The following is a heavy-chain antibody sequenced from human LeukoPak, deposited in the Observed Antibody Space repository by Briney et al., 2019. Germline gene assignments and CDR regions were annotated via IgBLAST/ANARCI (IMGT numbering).Heavy chain of an antibody. V-gene: IGHV4-34*01. CDR2: INHSGST. J-gene: IGHJ3*02. Sequence: KSSETLSLTCAVYGGSFSGYYWSWIRQPPGKGLEWIGEINHSGSTNYNPSLKSRVTISVDTSKNQFSLKLSSVTAADTAVYYCARAIGGDAFDIWGQGTMVTVSS. D-gene: IGHD3-10*01. CDR3: ARAIGGDAFDI. CDR1: GGSFSGYY.